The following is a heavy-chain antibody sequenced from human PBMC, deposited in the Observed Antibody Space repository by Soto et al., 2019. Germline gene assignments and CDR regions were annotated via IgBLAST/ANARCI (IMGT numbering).Heavy chain of an antibody. D-gene: IGHD3-10*01. Sequence: GASVKVSCKASGGTFTNYAISWVRQAPGQGLEWMGGILPIYSTPSYAQKFQGRVTITADESTNTVFMNLSGLISEDTAVYYCARGNLTFIRGVRGFGFDSWGQGTPVTVSS. CDR1: GGTFTNYA. CDR2: ILPIYSTP. CDR3: ARGNLTFIRGVRGFGFDS. J-gene: IGHJ4*02. V-gene: IGHV1-69*13.